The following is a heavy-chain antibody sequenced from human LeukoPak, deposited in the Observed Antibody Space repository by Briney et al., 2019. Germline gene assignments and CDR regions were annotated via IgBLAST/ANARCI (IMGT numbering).Heavy chain of an antibody. CDR2: IAASGTT. J-gene: IGHJ4*02. D-gene: IGHD6-19*01. CDR1: GGSIESYY. CDR3: AGERGEEYSSGWYKTNYFYN. Sequence: SETLSLTCSVSGGSIESYYWSWIRQPPGKGLEFIGYIAASGTTKHNPSLKSRVAISADMSKNQISLKLTSVTGADTAVYYCAGERGEEYSSGWYKTNYFYNWGQGIRVTVSS. V-gene: IGHV4-59*12.